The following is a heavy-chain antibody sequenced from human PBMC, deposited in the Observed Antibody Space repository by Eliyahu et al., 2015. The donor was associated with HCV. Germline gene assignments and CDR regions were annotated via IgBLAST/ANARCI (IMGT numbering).Heavy chain of an antibody. CDR3: ARATQKIEAVFYGDRFLRPPAFDI. V-gene: IGHV3-11*06. CDR2: ISSSSSYT. J-gene: IGHJ3*02. CDR1: GFTFSXYY. D-gene: IGHD4-17*01. Sequence: QVQLVESGGGLVKPGGSLRLSCAASGFTFSXYYMSWIRQAPGKGLEWVSYISSSSSYTNYADSVKGRFTISRDNAKNSLYLQMNSLRAEDTAVYYCARATQKIEAVFYGDRFLRPPAFDIWGQGTMVTVSS.